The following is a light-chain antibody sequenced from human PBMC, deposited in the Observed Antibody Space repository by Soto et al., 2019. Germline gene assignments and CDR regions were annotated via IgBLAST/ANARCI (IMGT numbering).Light chain of an antibody. CDR2: DVD. CDR1: RSDVGGYRF. J-gene: IGLJ3*02. V-gene: IGLV2-11*01. Sequence: QSALTQPRSVSGSPGQSVTISCTGARSDVGGYRFVSWYQQHPDKAPKLMIYDVDKRPSGVPDRFSGSKSGNTASLTISGLQAEDEADYFCCSDAGGFIWVFGRGTKVTVL. CDR3: CSDAGGFIWV.